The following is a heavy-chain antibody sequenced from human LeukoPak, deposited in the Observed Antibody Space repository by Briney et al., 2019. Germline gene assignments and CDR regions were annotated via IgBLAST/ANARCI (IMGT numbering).Heavy chain of an antibody. CDR1: GYSISSGYY. D-gene: IGHD2-21*01. CDR2: FYYGGNT. Sequence: SETLSLTCTVSGYSISSGYYWGWIRQPPGKGLEWIGSFYYGGNTYYNPSLKSRVTMSVDTSKNQFSLKLSSVTAADTAVYYCARLRLRYTRNGDSTSYEVFDIWGQGTVVTVSS. V-gene: IGHV4-38-2*02. CDR3: ARLRLRYTRNGDSTSYEVFDI. J-gene: IGHJ3*02.